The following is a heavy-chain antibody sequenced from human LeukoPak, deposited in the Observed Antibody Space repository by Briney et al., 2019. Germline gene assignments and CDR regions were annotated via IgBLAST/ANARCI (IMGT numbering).Heavy chain of an antibody. CDR1: GYTFTKYS. V-gene: IGHV1-46*01. Sequence: GASVKVSCKASGYTFTKYSMHWVRQAPGQGLEWMGVINPSGGGTSYAQKFQDRVTMTRDTSTSTVYMELSSLRSEDTAVYYCARDPCSGGSCYNFFDYWGQGTLVTVSP. J-gene: IGHJ4*02. D-gene: IGHD2-15*01. CDR3: ARDPCSGGSCYNFFDY. CDR2: INPSGGGT.